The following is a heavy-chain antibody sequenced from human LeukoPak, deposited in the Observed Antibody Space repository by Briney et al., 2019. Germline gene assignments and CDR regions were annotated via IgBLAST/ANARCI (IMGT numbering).Heavy chain of an antibody. CDR3: AREQVSSGPNADWFDP. CDR2: FYPADGET. CDR1: GYTLTEVS. D-gene: IGHD6-19*01. Sequence: GASVKVSCKVSGYTLTEVSMHWGRQTPGKGLEWRGGFYPADGETIYAQKFQGRVNMTEDPYTATAYMELSSLRSEDTAVYYCAREQVSSGPNADWFDPWGQGTLVTVSS. J-gene: IGHJ5*02. V-gene: IGHV1-24*01.